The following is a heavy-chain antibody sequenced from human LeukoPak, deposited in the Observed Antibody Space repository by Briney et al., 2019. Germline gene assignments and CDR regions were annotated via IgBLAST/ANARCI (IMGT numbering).Heavy chain of an antibody. J-gene: IGHJ4*02. CDR1: GFTFSSYA. D-gene: IGHD3-9*01. CDR3: AKGVLRYFDWLAFFDY. CDR2: ISGSGGST. V-gene: IGHV3-23*01. Sequence: GSLRLSRAASGFTFSSYAMSWVRQAPGKGLEWVSAISGSGGSTYYADSVKGRFTISRDNSKNTLYLQMNSLRAEDTAVYYCAKGVLRYFDWLAFFDYWGQGTLVTVSS.